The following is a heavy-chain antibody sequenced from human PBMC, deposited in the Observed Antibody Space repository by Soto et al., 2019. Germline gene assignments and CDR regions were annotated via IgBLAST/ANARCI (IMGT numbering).Heavy chain of an antibody. J-gene: IGHJ5*02. D-gene: IGHD2-21*02. CDR2: ISHSSSTK. Sequence: PGGSLRLSCAASGFTFSDYYMAWVRQAPGKGLEWISYISHSSSTKFYADSVKGRFTISRDNGQRSLYLQMNSLRADDTAVYYCARAGHKTENRRAWLDPWGLGTLVTVSS. V-gene: IGHV3-11*01. CDR1: GFTFSDYY. CDR3: ARAGHKTENRRAWLDP.